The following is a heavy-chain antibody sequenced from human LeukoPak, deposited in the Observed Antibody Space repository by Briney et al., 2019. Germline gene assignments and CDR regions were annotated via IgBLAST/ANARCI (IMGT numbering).Heavy chain of an antibody. V-gene: IGHV1-2*02. CDR3: ARDGLPISAAGYYYYMDV. CDR2: INPNSGGT. J-gene: IGHJ6*03. CDR1: GYTFTGYY. D-gene: IGHD6-13*01. Sequence: ASVKVSCKASGYTFTGYYMHWVRQAPGQGLEWMGWINPNSGGTNYAQKFQGRVTMTRDTSISTAYMELSRLRSDDTAVYYCARDGLPISAAGYYYYMDVWGKGTTVTISS.